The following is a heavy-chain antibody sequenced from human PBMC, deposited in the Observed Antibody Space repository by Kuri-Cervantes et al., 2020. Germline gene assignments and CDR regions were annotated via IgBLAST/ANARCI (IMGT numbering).Heavy chain of an antibody. CDR3: TTDPYYYGSGSYPFDP. D-gene: IGHD3-10*01. CDR1: GFTFSSYA. J-gene: IGHJ5*02. CDR2: ISYDGSNK. V-gene: IGHV3-30-3*01. Sequence: GGSLRLSCAASGFTFSSYAMHWVRQAPGKGLEWVAVISYDGSNKYYADSVKGRFTISRDNSKNTLYLQMNSLKTEDTAVYYCTTDPYYYGSGSYPFDPWGQGTLVTVSS.